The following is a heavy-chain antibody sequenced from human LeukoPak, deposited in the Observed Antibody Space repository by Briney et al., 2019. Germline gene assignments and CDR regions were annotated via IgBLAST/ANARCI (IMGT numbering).Heavy chain of an antibody. Sequence: PGGSLRLSCAASGFTFSNYWMHWVRQAPGKGLEWIGEINHSGSTNYNPSLKSRVTISVDTSKNQFSLKLSSVTAADTAVYYCAREGAGGFDYWGQGTLVTVSS. CDR3: AREGAGGFDY. D-gene: IGHD1-26*01. CDR2: INHSGST. V-gene: IGHV4-34*01. J-gene: IGHJ4*02. CDR1: GFTFSNYW.